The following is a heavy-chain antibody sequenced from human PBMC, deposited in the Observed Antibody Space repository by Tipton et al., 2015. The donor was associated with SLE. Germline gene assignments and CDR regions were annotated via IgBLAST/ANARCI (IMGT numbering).Heavy chain of an antibody. J-gene: IGHJ5*02. CDR3: ARGWYSRNWEWWFDP. CDR2: IYTSGAT. D-gene: IGHD6-13*01. Sequence: GLVKPSETLSLTCNVSGVSISSSYWSWIRQPAGKGLEWIGRIYTSGATDDNPSLKSRVTISLDTSENQVSLKLTSVTAADTAVYYCARGWYSRNWEWWFDPWGQGTLVTVSS. V-gene: IGHV4-4*07. CDR1: GVSISSSY.